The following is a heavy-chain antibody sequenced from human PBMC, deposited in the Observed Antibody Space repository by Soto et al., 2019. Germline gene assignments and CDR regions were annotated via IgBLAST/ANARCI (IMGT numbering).Heavy chain of an antibody. CDR3: AREYYDSSGPDAFDI. J-gene: IGHJ3*02. CDR1: GFTFSDHY. Sequence: GGSLRLSCAASGFTFSDHYMDWVRQAPGKGLEWVGRTRNKANSYTTEYAASVKGRFTISRDDSKNSLYLQMNSLKTEDTAVYYCAREYYDSSGPDAFDIWGQGTMVTVSS. CDR2: TRNKANSYTT. D-gene: IGHD3-22*01. V-gene: IGHV3-72*01.